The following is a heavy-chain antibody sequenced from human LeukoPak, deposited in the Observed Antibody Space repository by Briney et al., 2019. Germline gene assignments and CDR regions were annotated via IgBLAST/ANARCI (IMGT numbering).Heavy chain of an antibody. Sequence: SETLSLTCAVYGGSFSGYYWSWIRQPPGKGLEWIGEINHSGSTNYNPSLKSRVTISVDTSKNQFSLKLGSVTAADTAVYYCARAPQYSSSDYWGQGTLVTVSS. CDR1: GGSFSGYY. CDR2: INHSGST. J-gene: IGHJ4*02. D-gene: IGHD6-19*01. CDR3: ARAPQYSSSDY. V-gene: IGHV4-34*01.